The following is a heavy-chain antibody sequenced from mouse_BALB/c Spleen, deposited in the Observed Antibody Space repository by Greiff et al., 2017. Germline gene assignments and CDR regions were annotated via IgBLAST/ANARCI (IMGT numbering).Heavy chain of an antibody. Sequence: VQLQQSGAELVRPGVSVKISCKGSGYTFTDYAMHWVKQSHAKSLEWIGVISTYYGDASYNQKFKGKATMTVDKSSSTAYMELARLTSEDSAIYYCARGRSGNHYYAMDYWGQGTSVTVSS. CDR1: GYTFTDYA. V-gene: IGHV1S137*01. CDR3: ARGRSGNHYYAMDY. D-gene: IGHD1-3*01. CDR2: ISTYYGDA. J-gene: IGHJ4*01.